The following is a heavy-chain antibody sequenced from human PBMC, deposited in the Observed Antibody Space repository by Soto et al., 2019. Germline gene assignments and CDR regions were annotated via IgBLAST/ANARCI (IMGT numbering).Heavy chain of an antibody. CDR2: INPNSGGT. D-gene: IGHD2-21*02. V-gene: IGHV1-2*02. J-gene: IGHJ4*02. CDR3: ARDRGHGGNSVRFDY. CDR1: GYTFTGYY. Sequence: GASVKVSCKASGYTFTGYYMHWVRQAPGQGLEWMGWINPNSGGTKSAQKFQGRVTMTRDTSISTAYMELSRLRSDDTAVYYCARDRGHGGNSVRFDYWGQGTLVTVSS.